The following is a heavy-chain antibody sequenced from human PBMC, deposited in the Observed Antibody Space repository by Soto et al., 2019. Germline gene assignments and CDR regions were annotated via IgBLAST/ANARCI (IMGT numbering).Heavy chain of an antibody. V-gene: IGHV4-39*01. CDR2: IYYSGST. CDR1: GGSISSSSYY. CDR3: ARHYASVYSSSSLLDY. D-gene: IGHD6-6*01. J-gene: IGHJ4*02. Sequence: QLQLQESGPGLVKPSETLSLTCTVSGGSISSSSYYWGWIRQPPGKGLEWIGSIYYSGSTYYNPSRKSRVTISVDTSKNQFSLKLSSVTAADTAVYYCARHYASVYSSSSLLDYWGQGTLVTVSS.